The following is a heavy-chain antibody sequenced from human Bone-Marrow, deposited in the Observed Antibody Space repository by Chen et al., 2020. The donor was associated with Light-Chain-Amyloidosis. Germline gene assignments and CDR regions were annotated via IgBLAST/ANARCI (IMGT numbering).Heavy chain of an antibody. CDR2: TYYRPEWDS. CDR1: GDSVFGGATG. J-gene: IGHJ3*02. D-gene: IGHD2-15*01. V-gene: IGHV6-1*01. Sequence: QVQLQQSGPGPVTPSQALPLTCAISGDSVFGGATGWNWVRQSPPRGLGWLGRTYYRPEWDSDYATSVKGRITIRPDTSKNQFSLQLKSMTPEDTPLYYCARTHDGCWGGAFDIWGQGTVVTVSS. CDR3: ARTHDGCWGGAFDI.